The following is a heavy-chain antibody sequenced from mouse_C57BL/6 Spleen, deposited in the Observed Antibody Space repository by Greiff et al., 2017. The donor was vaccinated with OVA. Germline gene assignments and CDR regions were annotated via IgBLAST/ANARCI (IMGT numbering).Heavy chain of an antibody. CDR2: IDPTSGGT. Sequence: VQLQQPGAELVKPGASVKLSCKASGYTFTSYWMHWVKQRPGRGLEWIGRIDPTSGGTKYNEKFKRKSTLTVDKPSSTAYMQLSSLTSEDAAVYYCARGWDEGTWFAYWGQGTLVTVSA. CDR1: GYTFTSYW. D-gene: IGHD4-1*01. V-gene: IGHV1-72*01. CDR3: ARGWDEGTWFAY. J-gene: IGHJ3*01.